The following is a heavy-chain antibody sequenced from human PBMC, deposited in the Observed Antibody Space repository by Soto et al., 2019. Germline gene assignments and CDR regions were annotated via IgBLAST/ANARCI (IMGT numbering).Heavy chain of an antibody. Sequence: GGSLRLSCAASGFTFSSYSMNWVRQAPGKGLEWVSSISSSSSYIYYADSVKGRFTISRDNAKNSLYLQMNSLRAEDTAVYSCARDQWLVPSNGYYFDYWAQGTLVTVSS. CDR1: GFTFSSYS. CDR2: ISSSSSYI. J-gene: IGHJ4*02. V-gene: IGHV3-21*01. CDR3: ARDQWLVPSNGYYFDY. D-gene: IGHD6-19*01.